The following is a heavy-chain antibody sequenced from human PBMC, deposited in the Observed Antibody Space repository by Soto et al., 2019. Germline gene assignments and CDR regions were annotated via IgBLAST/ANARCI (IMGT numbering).Heavy chain of an antibody. V-gene: IGHV1-69*01. CDR2: IIPIFGTA. Sequence: QVQLVQSGAEVKKPGSSVKVSCKASGGTFSSYAISWVRQAPGQGLEWMGGIIPIFGTANYAQKFQGRVRITADESTSTAYMELSTLRSEDTAVYYCAREGASGSHIGYWGQGTLVTVSS. CDR1: GGTFSSYA. D-gene: IGHD3-22*01. J-gene: IGHJ4*02. CDR3: AREGASGSHIGY.